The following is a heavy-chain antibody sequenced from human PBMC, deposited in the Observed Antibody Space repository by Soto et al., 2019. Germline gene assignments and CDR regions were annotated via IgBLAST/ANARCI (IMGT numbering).Heavy chain of an antibody. CDR2: IIPILGIA. Sequence: QVQLVQSGAEVKKPGSSVKVSCKASGGTFSSYTISWVRQAPGQGLEWMGRIIPILGIANYAQKFQGRVTITADKSTSTAYMELSSVRSEDTAVDYCALSRYSSGWYHYWGQGTLVTVSS. CDR1: GGTFSSYT. J-gene: IGHJ4*02. CDR3: ALSRYSSGWYHY. V-gene: IGHV1-69*02. D-gene: IGHD6-19*01.